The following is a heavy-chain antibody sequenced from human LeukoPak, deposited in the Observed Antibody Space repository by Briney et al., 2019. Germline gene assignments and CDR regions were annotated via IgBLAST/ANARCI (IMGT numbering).Heavy chain of an antibody. D-gene: IGHD3-10*01. V-gene: IGHV4-61*08. Sequence: SETLSLTCTVSGGSISSGGYYWSWIRQPPGKGLEWIAYLFYSGSTDYNPSLESRVTISVDTSKNQFSLKLRSVTAADTAVYYCATVAVIRGVTYFDYWGQGTLVTVSS. CDR1: GGSISSGGYY. J-gene: IGHJ4*02. CDR2: LFYSGST. CDR3: ATVAVIRGVTYFDY.